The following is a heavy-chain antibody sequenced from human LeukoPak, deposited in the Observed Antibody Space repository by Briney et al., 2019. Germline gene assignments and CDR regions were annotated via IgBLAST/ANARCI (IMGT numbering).Heavy chain of an antibody. CDR2: ISGSGGST. D-gene: IGHD1-26*01. CDR1: GFTFSSYA. CDR3: ARIIVGAKRLDY. J-gene: IGHJ4*02. V-gene: IGHV3-23*01. Sequence: GGSLRLSCAASGFTFSSYAMSWVRQAPGKGLEWVSAISGSGGSTYYADSVKGRFTISRDNSKNTLYLQMNSLRAEDTAVYYCARIIVGAKRLDYWGQGTLVTVSP.